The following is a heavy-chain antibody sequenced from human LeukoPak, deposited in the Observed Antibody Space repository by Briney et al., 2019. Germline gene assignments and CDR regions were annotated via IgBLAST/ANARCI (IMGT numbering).Heavy chain of an antibody. J-gene: IGHJ4*02. V-gene: IGHV3-21*04. CDR1: GFTFSSYS. D-gene: IGHD5-24*01. CDR3: AKSSAAAATRYDY. Sequence: PGGSLRLSCAASGFTFSSYSMNWVRQAPGKGLEWVSSISSSSSYIYYADSVKGRFTISRDNSKNTLYLQMNSLRAEDTAVYYCAKSSAAAATRYDYWGQGTLVIVSS. CDR2: ISSSSSYI.